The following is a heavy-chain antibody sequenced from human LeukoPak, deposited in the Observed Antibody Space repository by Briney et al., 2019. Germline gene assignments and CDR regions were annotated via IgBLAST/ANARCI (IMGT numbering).Heavy chain of an antibody. J-gene: IGHJ4*02. CDR2: IYYSGRT. V-gene: IGHV4-59*01. Sequence: SQTLSLTCTVSGASISSYYWSWIRQPPGKGLEWIGYIYYSGRTNYNPSLKSRVTISVDTSKNQFSLKLSSVTAADTAVYYCARVRRPTYYYGSGIYETYYFDYWGQGTLVTVSS. CDR1: GASISSYY. D-gene: IGHD3-10*01. CDR3: ARVRRPTYYYGSGIYETYYFDY.